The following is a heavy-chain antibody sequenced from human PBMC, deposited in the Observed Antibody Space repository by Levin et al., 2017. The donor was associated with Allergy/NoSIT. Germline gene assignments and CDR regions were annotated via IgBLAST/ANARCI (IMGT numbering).Heavy chain of an antibody. CDR3: ASSRFSGTAAGTLRNNWFDP. CDR2: ISSSSSYI. J-gene: IGHJ5*02. Sequence: GGSLRLSCAASGFTFSSYSMNWVRQAPGKGLEWVSSISSSSSYIYYADSVKGRFTISRDNAKNSLYLQMNSLRAEDTAVYYCASSRFSGTAAGTLRNNWFDPWGQGTLVTVSS. D-gene: IGHD6-13*01. V-gene: IGHV3-21*01. CDR1: GFTFSSYS.